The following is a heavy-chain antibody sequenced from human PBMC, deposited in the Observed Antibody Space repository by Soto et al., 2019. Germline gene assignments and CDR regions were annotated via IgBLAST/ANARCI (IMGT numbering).Heavy chain of an antibody. V-gene: IGHV1-2*02. J-gene: IGHJ4*02. D-gene: IGHD5-12*01. CDR2: IDPKSGGT. Sequence: QLVQSGAEVKKPGASVRVSCKTSVPTFIAYYIHWVRQAPGQGLECMGWIDPKSGGTTYEQKFLGSVTMTRDTSINTAYMDLNRLTSDDTAVYYLARVSVDVPEWGQGTLITVSS. CDR1: VPTFIAYY. CDR3: ARVSVDVPE.